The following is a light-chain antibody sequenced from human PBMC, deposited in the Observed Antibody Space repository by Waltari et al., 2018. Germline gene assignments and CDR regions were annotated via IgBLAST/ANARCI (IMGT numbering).Light chain of an antibody. J-gene: IGKJ4*01. Sequence: EIVLTQSPGTLSLSPGERATLSCRPIQTVRTTYFAWYQQQPGQAPTLLIYGASSRATGIPDRFSGSGSGTDFSLTISSLEPEDFAVYYCQQYDISPLTFGGGTKVEIK. CDR1: QTVRTTY. V-gene: IGKV3-20*01. CDR2: GAS. CDR3: QQYDISPLT.